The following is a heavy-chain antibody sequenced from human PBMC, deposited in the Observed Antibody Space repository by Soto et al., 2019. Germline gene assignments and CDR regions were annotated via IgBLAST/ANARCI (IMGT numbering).Heavy chain of an antibody. V-gene: IGHV3-49*03. CDR3: TRGIAALHYYMDV. CDR2: IRSKAYGGTT. D-gene: IGHD6-13*01. J-gene: IGHJ6*03. Sequence: PGGSLRLSCTASGFTFGDYAMSWFRQAPGKGLEWVGFIRSKAYGGTTEYAASVKGRFTISRDDSKSIAYLQMNSLKTEDTAVYYCTRGIAALHYYMDVWGKGTTVTVSS. CDR1: GFTFGDYA.